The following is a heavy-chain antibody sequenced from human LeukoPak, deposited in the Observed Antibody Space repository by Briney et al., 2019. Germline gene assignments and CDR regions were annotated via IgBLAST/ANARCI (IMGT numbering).Heavy chain of an antibody. CDR1: VGSVSSNSNY. CDR3: ARDTPGGYDSWWFDP. J-gene: IGHJ5*02. Sequence: MASETLSLTCTVSVGSVSSNSNYWSWIPQPPGKGLEWIGYNTYFGSASYNPSLKSRVTISVDTSKNQFSLKLSSVTAADTAVYYCARDTPGGYDSWWFDPWGQGTLVTVSS. CDR2: NTYFGSA. V-gene: IGHV4-61*01. D-gene: IGHD5-12*01.